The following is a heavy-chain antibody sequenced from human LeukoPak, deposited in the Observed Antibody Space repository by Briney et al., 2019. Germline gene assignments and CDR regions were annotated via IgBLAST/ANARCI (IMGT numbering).Heavy chain of an antibody. J-gene: IGHJ4*02. CDR1: GYTFTTYW. V-gene: IGHV5-51*01. Sequence: GESLKISCEGSGYTFTTYWIGWVRQMPGKGLEWMRIIYPGDSDTRYSPSFQGQVSISVDKSISTASLQWRSLKASDTAMYYCASRPFETTVVPWDFYWGQGTQVTVSS. CDR2: IYPGDSDT. CDR3: ASRPFETTVVPWDFY. D-gene: IGHD4-23*01.